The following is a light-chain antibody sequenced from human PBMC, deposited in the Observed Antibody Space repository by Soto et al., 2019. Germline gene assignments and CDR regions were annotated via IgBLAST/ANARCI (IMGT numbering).Light chain of an antibody. CDR2: EVT. CDR3: SSYADSNHFV. J-gene: IGLJ1*01. CDR1: SSDVGGYDY. Sequence: QSALTQPPSASGSPGQSVTISCTGTSSDVGGYDYVSWYQQHPGKAPKLMIYEVTKRPSGVPDRFSGSKSGNTASLTVSGLKAEDEADYYCSSYADSNHFVFGTGTKVTVL. V-gene: IGLV2-8*01.